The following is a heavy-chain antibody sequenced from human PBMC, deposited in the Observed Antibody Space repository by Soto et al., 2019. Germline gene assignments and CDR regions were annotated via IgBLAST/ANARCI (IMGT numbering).Heavy chain of an antibody. D-gene: IGHD2-2*01. V-gene: IGHV5-51*01. CDR3: ARRKASSTTSLSFRAGFDY. J-gene: IGHJ4*02. CDR2: IYPGDSDT. Sequence: SLKISCNGSGYSFTNYWIGWVRQMPGKGLEWMGLIYPGDSDTRYSPSFEGQVTISADKSTSTAYLQWSGLKASDTAMYYCARRKASSTTSLSFRAGFDYWGQGTLVTVSS. CDR1: GYSFTNYW.